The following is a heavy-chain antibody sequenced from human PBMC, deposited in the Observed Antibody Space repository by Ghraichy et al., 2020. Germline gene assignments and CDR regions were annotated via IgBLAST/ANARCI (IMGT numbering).Heavy chain of an antibody. D-gene: IGHD6-6*01. CDR2: IKSDGSGT. Sequence: GGSLRLSCAASGFTFSNYWMHWVRQAPGKGLEWVSYIKSDGSGTRYAASVEGRFTISRDNANNTLYLQMSSLGAGDTAVYYCARDHSSSRNKNFDYWGQGTLVTVSS. CDR1: GFTFSNYW. V-gene: IGHV3-74*01. J-gene: IGHJ4*02. CDR3: ARDHSSSRNKNFDY.